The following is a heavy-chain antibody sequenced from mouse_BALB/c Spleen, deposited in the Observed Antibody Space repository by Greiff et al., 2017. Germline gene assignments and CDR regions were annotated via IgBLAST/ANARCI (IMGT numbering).Heavy chain of an antibody. V-gene: IGHV1S137*01. CDR3: AREVYYGNPNYFDY. D-gene: IGHD2-1*01. J-gene: IGHJ2*01. CDR2: ISTYYGDA. CDR1: GYTFTDYA. Sequence: QVQLQQSGAELVRPGVSVKISCKGSGYTFTDYAMHWVKQSHAKSLEWIGVISTYYGDASYNQKFKGKATMTVDKSSSTAYMELARLTSEDSAIYYCAREVYYGNPNYFDYWGQGTTLTVSS.